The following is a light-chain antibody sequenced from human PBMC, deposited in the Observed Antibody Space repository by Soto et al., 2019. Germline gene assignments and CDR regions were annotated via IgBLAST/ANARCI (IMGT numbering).Light chain of an antibody. Sequence: DIQMTQSPSSLSASVGDRVTITCRASQSIRNFLNWCQQKPGKAPKVLIYAASSLQSGVPSRFSGSGSGTDFTLTISSLQPEDSATYYCQQSYSTPTFGQGTKVDIK. CDR2: AAS. J-gene: IGKJ1*01. CDR3: QQSYSTPT. CDR1: QSIRNF. V-gene: IGKV1-39*01.